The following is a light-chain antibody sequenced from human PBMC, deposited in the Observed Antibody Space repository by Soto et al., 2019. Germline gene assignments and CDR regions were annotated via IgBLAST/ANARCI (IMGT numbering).Light chain of an antibody. J-gene: IGKJ1*01. CDR1: QSVSSSY. Sequence: EIVLTQSPGTLSLSPGERATLSCRASQSVSSSYLAWYQQKPGQAPRLLIYGASSRATGIPDRFSGSGSGTDXTLTIXRLXPEDFAVYYCQQYGSSPWTFGQGTKVEIK. V-gene: IGKV3-20*01. CDR3: QQYGSSPWT. CDR2: GAS.